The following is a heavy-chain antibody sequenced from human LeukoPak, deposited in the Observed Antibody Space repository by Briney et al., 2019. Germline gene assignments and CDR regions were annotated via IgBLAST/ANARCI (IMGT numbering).Heavy chain of an antibody. CDR2: INPNSGGT. V-gene: IGHV1-2*06. D-gene: IGHD6-19*01. CDR1: GYTFTDYY. J-gene: IGHJ4*02. CDR3: ARSPSGWYGDY. Sequence: GASVKVSCKASGYTFTDYYMHWVRQAPGQGLEWMGRINPNSGGTSSARKFQGRVTVTRDTSIGTVYMELSRLTSDDTAVYYCARSPSGWYGDYWGQGTLVTVSS.